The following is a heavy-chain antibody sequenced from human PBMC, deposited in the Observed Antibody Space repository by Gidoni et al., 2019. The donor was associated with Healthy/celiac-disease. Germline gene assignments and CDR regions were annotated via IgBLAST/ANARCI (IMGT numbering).Heavy chain of an antibody. D-gene: IGHD6-13*01. CDR1: GFTFSSYD. Sequence: EVQLVESGGGLVQPGGSLRLSCAASGFTFSSYDMHWVRQATGKGLEWVSAIGTAGDTYYPGSVKGRFTISRENAKNSLYLQMNSLRAGDTAVYYCARGIRGIAAAGPGWFDPWGQGTLVTVSS. J-gene: IGHJ5*02. CDR3: ARGIRGIAAAGPGWFDP. V-gene: IGHV3-13*04. CDR2: IGTAGDT.